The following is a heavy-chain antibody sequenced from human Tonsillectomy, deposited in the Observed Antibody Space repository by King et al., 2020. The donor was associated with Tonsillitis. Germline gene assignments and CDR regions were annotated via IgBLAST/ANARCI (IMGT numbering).Heavy chain of an antibody. Sequence: VQLVQSGGGLVQPGGSLRVSCAVSGFTFSSYVMSWVRQAPGKGLEWVSAISASGGSTYYADSVKGRFTISRDNSKNTLFLQMNNLRAEDTAVYHCAKDGSFTDGQYYHYGLDVWGQGTTVTVSS. D-gene: IGHD5-24*01. CDR2: ISASGGST. CDR1: GFTFSSYV. CDR3: AKDGSFTDGQYYHYGLDV. J-gene: IGHJ6*02. V-gene: IGHV3-23*04.